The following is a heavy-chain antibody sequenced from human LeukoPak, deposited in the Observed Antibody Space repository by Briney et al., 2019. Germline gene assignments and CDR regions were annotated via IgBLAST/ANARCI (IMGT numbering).Heavy chain of an antibody. V-gene: IGHV3-23*01. CDR2: ISGSGGST. D-gene: IGHD5-24*01. CDR1: GFTVSNNY. CDR3: ASLGLQFILPPQGYGMDV. Sequence: GGSLRLSCAASGFTVSNNYMSWVRQAPGKGLEWVSAISGSGGSTYYADSVKGRFTISRDNSKNTLYLQMNSLRAEDTAVYYCASLGLQFILPPQGYGMDVWGQGTTVTVSS. J-gene: IGHJ6*02.